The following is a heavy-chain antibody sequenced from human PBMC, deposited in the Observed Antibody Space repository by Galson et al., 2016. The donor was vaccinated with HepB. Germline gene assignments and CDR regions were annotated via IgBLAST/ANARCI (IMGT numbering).Heavy chain of an antibody. CDR3: AKSSASFGDDAHDV. CDR2: IRGGGGVA. V-gene: IGHV3-23*01. CDR1: GFIFSNYA. J-gene: IGHJ3*01. Sequence: SLRLSCAASGFIFSNYAMTWVRQAPGRGLEWVSVIRGGGGVAFYADSVQGRFTISRDNSRNTLDLHMNSLRAEDTAIYYCAKSSASFGDDAHDVWGQGTRVTVSS. D-gene: IGHD3-10*01.